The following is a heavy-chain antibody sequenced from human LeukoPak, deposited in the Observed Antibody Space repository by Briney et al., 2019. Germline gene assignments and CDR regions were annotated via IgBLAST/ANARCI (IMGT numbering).Heavy chain of an antibody. D-gene: IGHD1-26*01. Sequence: ASVKVSCKASGYTFTGYDINWVRQATGQGLEWMGWMNPNSGNTGYAQKFQGRVTTTRNTSISTAYMELSSLRSEDTAVYYCARASYSGSYVGYWGQGTLVTVSS. J-gene: IGHJ4*02. CDR3: ARASYSGSYVGY. CDR2: MNPNSGNT. V-gene: IGHV1-8*01. CDR1: GYTFTGYD.